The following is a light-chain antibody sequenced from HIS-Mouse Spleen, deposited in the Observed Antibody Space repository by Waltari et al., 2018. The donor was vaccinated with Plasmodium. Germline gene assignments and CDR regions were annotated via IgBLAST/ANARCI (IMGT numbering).Light chain of an antibody. CDR3: CSYAGSSTFV. V-gene: IGLV2-23*03. CDR2: EGS. J-gene: IGLJ3*02. Sequence: QSALTQPASVSGSPGQPITISCTGTSIDVGSYNLVSWYQQHPGKAPKLMIYEGSKRPSGVSNRFSGSKSGNTASLTISGLQAEDEADYYCCSYAGSSTFVFG. CDR1: SIDVGSYNL.